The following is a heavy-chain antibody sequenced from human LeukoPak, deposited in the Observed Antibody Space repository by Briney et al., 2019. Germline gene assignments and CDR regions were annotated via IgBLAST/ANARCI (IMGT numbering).Heavy chain of an antibody. CDR1: GYTFTSYG. CDR3: ARVGLGGKGENHVDY. Sequence: ASVKVSCKASGYTFTSYGISWVRQAPGQGLEWMGRISAYNGNTNYAQKLQGRVTMTTDTSTSTAYMELRSLRSDDTAVYYCARVGLGGKGENHVDYWGQGTLVTVSS. V-gene: IGHV1-18*04. J-gene: IGHJ4*02. D-gene: IGHD3-16*01. CDR2: ISAYNGNT.